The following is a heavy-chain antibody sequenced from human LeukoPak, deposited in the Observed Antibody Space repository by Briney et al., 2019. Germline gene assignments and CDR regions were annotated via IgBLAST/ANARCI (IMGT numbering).Heavy chain of an antibody. CDR1: GGSISSTSYY. D-gene: IGHD3-9*01. V-gene: IGHV4-39*07. Sequence: SSETLSLTCTVSGGSISSTSYYWGWIRQPPGKGLELIGRIYTSGSTNYNPSLKSRVTISVDTSKNQFSLKLSSVTAADTAVYYCARTGFYDIFTWGQGTLVAVSS. CDR2: IYTSGST. CDR3: ARTGFYDIFT. J-gene: IGHJ5*02.